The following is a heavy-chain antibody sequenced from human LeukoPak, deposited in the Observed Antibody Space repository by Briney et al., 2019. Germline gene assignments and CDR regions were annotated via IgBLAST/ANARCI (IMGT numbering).Heavy chain of an antibody. CDR1: GYTFTGYY. Sequence: ASVKVSCKASGYTFTGYYMHWVRQAPGQGREWMGWINPNSGGTNYAQKFQGRVTMTRDTSISTAYMELSRLRSDDTAVYYCARRHEGYCSGGSCYWFDPWGQGTLVTVSS. V-gene: IGHV1-2*02. CDR2: INPNSGGT. D-gene: IGHD2-15*01. CDR3: ARRHEGYCSGGSCYWFDP. J-gene: IGHJ5*02.